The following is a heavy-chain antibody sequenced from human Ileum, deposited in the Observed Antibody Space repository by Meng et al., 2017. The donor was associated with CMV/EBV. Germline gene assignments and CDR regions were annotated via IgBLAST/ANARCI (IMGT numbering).Heavy chain of an antibody. Sequence: GGSLRLSCAASGFVFSTSAMSWVRQAPGKGLEWVAGLSPGGGATYYAQSVRGRFTVSRDNSKNMVFLQLNSLRAEDTAVYYCAKKFTTGYDYWGHGTLVTVSS. V-gene: IGHV3-23*01. CDR2: LSPGGGAT. CDR3: AKKFTTGYDY. D-gene: IGHD1-1*01. CDR1: GFVFSTSA. J-gene: IGHJ4*01.